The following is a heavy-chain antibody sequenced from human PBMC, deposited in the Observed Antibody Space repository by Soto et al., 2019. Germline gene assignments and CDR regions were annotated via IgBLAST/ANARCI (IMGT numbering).Heavy chain of an antibody. CDR1: GYTFTSYD. CDR3: TTDSRTTLPEIRFDY. Sequence: ASVKVSCKTSGYTFTSYDINWVRQAAGQGLEWMGWMNPNNENTGYAQKFQGRVTMTRDTSISTAYLELSSLRSEDTAVYYCTTDSRTTLPEIRFDYWGHGTQVTVSS. V-gene: IGHV1-8*01. D-gene: IGHD1-26*01. J-gene: IGHJ4*01. CDR2: MNPNNENT.